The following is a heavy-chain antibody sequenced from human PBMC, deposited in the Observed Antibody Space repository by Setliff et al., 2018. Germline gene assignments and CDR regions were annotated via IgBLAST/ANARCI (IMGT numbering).Heavy chain of an antibody. V-gene: IGHV1-8*01. D-gene: IGHD5-18*01. Sequence: ASVKVSCKASGYTFTSYGFSWVRQAPGQGLEWMGWMNPNSGNTGYAQKFQGRVTMTRNTSISTAYMELSSLRSEDTAVYYCARGRERGYNFWGRGTLVTVSS. J-gene: IGHJ4*02. CDR2: MNPNSGNT. CDR3: ARGRERGYNF. CDR1: GYTFTSYG.